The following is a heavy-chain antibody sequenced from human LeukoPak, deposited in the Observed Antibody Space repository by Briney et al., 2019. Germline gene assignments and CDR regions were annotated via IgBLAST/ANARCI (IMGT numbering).Heavy chain of an antibody. D-gene: IGHD6-13*01. V-gene: IGHV5-10-1*01. Sequence: GESLKISCKGLQYTFSNYWITWVRQVPGEGLEWMGMIDPSDTYTKYSPSFQGHVTISADKSISTAYLQWSSLKASDTAMYYCARRRHILIAAAGYYFDYWGQGTLVTVSS. CDR1: QYTFSNYW. CDR2: IDPSDTYT. J-gene: IGHJ4*02. CDR3: ARRRHILIAAAGYYFDY.